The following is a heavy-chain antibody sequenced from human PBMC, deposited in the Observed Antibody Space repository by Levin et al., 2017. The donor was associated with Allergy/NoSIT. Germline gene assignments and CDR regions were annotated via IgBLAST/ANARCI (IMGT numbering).Heavy chain of an antibody. J-gene: IGHJ4*02. D-gene: IGHD6-19*01. V-gene: IGHV1-18*01. CDR3: ARDHDGEQWLTRGY. Sequence: ASVKVSCKASGYTFTSYGISWVRQAPGQGLEWMGWISAYNGNTNYAQKLQGRVTMTTDTSTSTAYMELRSLRSDDTAVYYCARDHDGEQWLTRGYWGQGTLVTVSS. CDR2: ISAYNGNT. CDR1: GYTFTSYG.